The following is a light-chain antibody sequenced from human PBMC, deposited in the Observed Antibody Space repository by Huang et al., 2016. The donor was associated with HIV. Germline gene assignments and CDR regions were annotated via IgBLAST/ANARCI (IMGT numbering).Light chain of an antibody. J-gene: IGKJ1*01. CDR3: QQYNNWPPTWT. CDR2: GAS. V-gene: IGKV3-15*01. CDR1: QSVGSN. Sequence: EIVMTQSPATLSLSPGERATLSCRASQSVGSNLAWYQQKPGQAPRLGIYGASTRATGTPARFSGSGSGTEFTLTISSLQSEDFAVYSCQQYNNWPPTWTFGQGTKVEIK.